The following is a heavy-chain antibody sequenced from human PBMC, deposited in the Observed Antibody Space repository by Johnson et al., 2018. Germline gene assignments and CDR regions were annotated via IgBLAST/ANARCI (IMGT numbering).Heavy chain of an antibody. CDR2: IWYDGSNK. V-gene: IGHV3-33*01. Sequence: QVQLVQSGGGVVQPGRSLRLSCAASGFTFSSYGMHWVRQAPGKGLEWVAVIWYDGSNKYYVDSVKGRFTISRDNSKNTLYLQMNSLRAEDTAVYYCARDFTMIAAFAFDIWGQGTMVTVSS. CDR1: GFTFSSYG. D-gene: IGHD3-22*01. J-gene: IGHJ3*02. CDR3: ARDFTMIAAFAFDI.